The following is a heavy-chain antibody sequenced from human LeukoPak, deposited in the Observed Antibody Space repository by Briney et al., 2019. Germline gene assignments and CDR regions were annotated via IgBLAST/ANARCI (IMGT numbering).Heavy chain of an antibody. CDR2: IIPIFGTA. J-gene: IGHJ5*02. CDR3: AREVGLVGAIDPNNWFDP. D-gene: IGHD1-26*01. CDR1: GGTFSSYA. Sequence: SAKVSCKASGGTFSSYAISWVRQAPGQGLEWMGGIIPIFGTANYAQKFQGRVTITADESTSTAYMELSSLRSEDTAVYYCAREVGLVGAIDPNNWFDPWGQGTLVTVSS. V-gene: IGHV1-69*13.